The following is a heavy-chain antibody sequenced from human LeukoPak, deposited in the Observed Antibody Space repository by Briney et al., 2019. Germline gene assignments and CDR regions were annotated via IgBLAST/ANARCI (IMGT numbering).Heavy chain of an antibody. J-gene: IGHJ4*02. V-gene: IGHV4-34*01. CDR3: ARGPSVAGYY. CDR2: INHSGST. Sequence: PSETLSLTCAVYVGSFSGYYCSGIRKPPGKGLEWIGEINHSGSTNYNPSLKSRVTISVDTSKNQFSLKLSSVTAADTAVYYCARGPSVAGYYWGQGNLVTVSS. D-gene: IGHD6-19*01. CDR1: VGSFSGYY.